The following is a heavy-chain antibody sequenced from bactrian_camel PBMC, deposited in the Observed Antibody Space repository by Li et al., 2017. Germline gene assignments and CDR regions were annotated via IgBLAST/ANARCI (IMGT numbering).Heavy chain of an antibody. CDR1: GFTFSSYY. J-gene: IGHJ6*01. D-gene: IGHD2*01. Sequence: HVQLVESGGGLVQPGGSLRLSCATSGFTFSSYYMSWVRQAPGKGLEWVSSSPGSSTYYADSVKGRFTISADLAKKTVDLQMNSLKMSDTALYVCATVIDTIPPFDRCEGGRGYWGQGTQVTVS. CDR2: SPGSST. CDR3: ATVIDTIPPFDRCEGGRGY. V-gene: IGHV3-2*01.